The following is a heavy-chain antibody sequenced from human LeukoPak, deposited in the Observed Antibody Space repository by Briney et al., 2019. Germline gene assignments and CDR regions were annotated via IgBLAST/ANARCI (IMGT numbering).Heavy chain of an antibody. D-gene: IGHD2-2*01. CDR2: MNPNSGNT. J-gene: IGHJ5*02. CDR1: GYTFTSYD. Sequence: ASVKVSCKASGYTFTSYDINWVRQATGQGLEWMGWMNPNSGNTGYAQKFQGRVTMTRNTSISTAYMELSSLRSEDTAVYYCARGRAENRIVVVPAGDWFDPWGQGTLVTVSS. CDR3: ARGRAENRIVVVPAGDWFDP. V-gene: IGHV1-8*01.